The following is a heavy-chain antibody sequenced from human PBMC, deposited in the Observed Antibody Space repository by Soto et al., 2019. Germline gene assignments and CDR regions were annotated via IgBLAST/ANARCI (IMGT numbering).Heavy chain of an antibody. V-gene: IGHV3-23*01. CDR3: AKGQPATVTYFDS. J-gene: IGHJ4*02. CDR2: ISGSGGTT. D-gene: IGHD1-1*01. Sequence: QSVGSLRLSCAASGFTFSTYAMSWVRQAPGKGLEWVSGISGSGGTTYYADSVKGRFTISRDKSKSMLYLQMNGLRAEDTAVYYCAKGQPATVTYFDSWGQGTLVTVSS. CDR1: GFTFSTYA.